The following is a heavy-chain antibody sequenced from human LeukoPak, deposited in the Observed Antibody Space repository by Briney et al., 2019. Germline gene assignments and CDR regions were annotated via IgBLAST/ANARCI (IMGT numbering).Heavy chain of an antibody. V-gene: IGHV4-30-2*01. J-gene: IGHJ4*02. CDR2: IQLSGST. CDR3: TRGGTGYDSDY. Sequence: SVTLSLTCTVSGGSISSGGYYWSWFRQPPGKGLEWIGYIQLSGSTYYNPSLKSRVTISVDRSNNQFSLKLSSVTAADTAVYYCTRGGTGYDSDYWGQGTLVTVSS. CDR1: GGSISSGGYY. D-gene: IGHD5-12*01.